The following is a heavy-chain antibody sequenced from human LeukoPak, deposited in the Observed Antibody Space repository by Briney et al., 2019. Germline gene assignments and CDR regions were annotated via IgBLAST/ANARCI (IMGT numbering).Heavy chain of an antibody. CDR1: GYTFTSYY. CDR2: INPSGGST. Sequence: GASVKVSCKASGYTFTSYYMHWVRQAPGQGLEWMGIINPSGGSTSYAQKFQGRVTMTRDTSTSTVYMELSSLRSEDTAVYYCARDHHGGNEPGDAFDIWGQGTMVTVSS. J-gene: IGHJ3*02. D-gene: IGHD2-15*01. CDR3: ARDHHGGNEPGDAFDI. V-gene: IGHV1-46*01.